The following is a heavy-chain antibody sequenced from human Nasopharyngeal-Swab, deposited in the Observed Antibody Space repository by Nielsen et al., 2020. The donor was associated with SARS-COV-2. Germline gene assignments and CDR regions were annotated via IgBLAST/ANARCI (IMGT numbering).Heavy chain of an antibody. Sequence: GESLKISCAASGFTFSSYSMNWVRQAPGKGLEWVSSISSSSSYIYYADSVKGRFTISRDNAKNSLYLQMNSLRAEDTAVYYCARGEEEVTMVRGVIHWFDPWGQGTLVTVSS. CDR2: ISSSSSYI. V-gene: IGHV3-21*01. D-gene: IGHD3-10*01. CDR1: GFTFSSYS. J-gene: IGHJ5*02. CDR3: ARGEEEVTMVRGVIHWFDP.